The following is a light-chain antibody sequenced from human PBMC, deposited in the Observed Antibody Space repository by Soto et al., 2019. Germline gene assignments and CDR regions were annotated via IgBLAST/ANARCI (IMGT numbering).Light chain of an antibody. CDR1: QSVSSNY. V-gene: IGKV3-20*01. J-gene: IGKJ1*01. CDR2: GAS. CDR3: QQYGSSPQT. Sequence: EIVLTQSPGTLSLSPGERATLSCRASQSVSSNYLAWYQQRPDQAPRLLMYGASSRATGIPDRFSGSGSGTDFTLTIGRLEPGDFAVYYCQQYGSSPQTFGQGTKV.